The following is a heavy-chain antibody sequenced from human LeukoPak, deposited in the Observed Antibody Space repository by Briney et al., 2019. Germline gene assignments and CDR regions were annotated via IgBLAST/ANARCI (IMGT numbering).Heavy chain of an antibody. D-gene: IGHD5-18*01. CDR2: INSYNGNT. CDR1: GYTFSSYG. J-gene: IGHJ4*02. V-gene: IGHV1-18*01. CDR3: ARGAERGYSYGSDC. Sequence: ASVKVSCKASGYTFSSYGITWVRQAPGQGLEWMGWINSYNGNTNYAQKLQGRVTMTTDTSTSTAYMELRSLRSDDTAVYYCARGAERGYSYGSDCWGQGTLLTVSS.